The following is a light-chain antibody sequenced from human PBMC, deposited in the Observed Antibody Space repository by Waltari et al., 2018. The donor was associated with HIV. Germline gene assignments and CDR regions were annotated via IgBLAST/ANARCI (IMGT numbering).Light chain of an antibody. Sequence: QSALTPPPSASGSLGQSVTISCTGTSSDVGGYNYVSWYQQHPGRAPKLGSDEVTKPPPGLPERFAGSNSGNTAFLTVSGLRGEDAGDYYCSSYAGDTNLVFGGGPGLTVL. V-gene: IGLV2-8*01. CDR2: EVT. J-gene: IGLJ3*02. CDR3: SSYAGDTNLV. CDR1: SSDVGGYNY.